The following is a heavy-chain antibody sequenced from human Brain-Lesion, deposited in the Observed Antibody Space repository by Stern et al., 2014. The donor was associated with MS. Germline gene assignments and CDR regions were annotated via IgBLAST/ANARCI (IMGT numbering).Heavy chain of an antibody. CDR3: ARVYNTIYGIVTQRGSGMDV. V-gene: IGHV3-7*01. D-gene: IGHD3-3*01. Sequence: EVQLVESGGGLVQPGGSLTISCTAAGFTFGNYWMTWVSQAPGKGLEWVANIKADGTEKNYVDSVKGRFTISRDNARNSLYLQMNSLRVEDTALYYCARVYNTIYGIVTQRGSGMDVWGQGTTVIVSS. CDR1: GFTFGNYW. J-gene: IGHJ6*02. CDR2: IKADGTEK.